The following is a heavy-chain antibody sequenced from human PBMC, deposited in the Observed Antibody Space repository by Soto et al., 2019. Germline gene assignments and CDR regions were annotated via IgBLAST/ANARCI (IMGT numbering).Heavy chain of an antibody. CDR2: ISSSGGSE. J-gene: IGHJ6*02. CDR1: GFTFNSYA. CDR3: AKGDTTMITDYYAMDV. D-gene: IGHD5-18*01. Sequence: PGGSLRLSCAVSGFTFNSYAMTWVRQAPGKGLEWVSAISSSGGSEFYADSVKGRFTISRDNSKNTLYLQTKSLRAEDTALYYCAKGDTTMITDYYAMDVWGQGTTVTVSS. V-gene: IGHV3-23*01.